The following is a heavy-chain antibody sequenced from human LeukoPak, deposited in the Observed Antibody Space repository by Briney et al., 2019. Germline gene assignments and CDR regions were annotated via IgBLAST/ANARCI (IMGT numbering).Heavy chain of an antibody. D-gene: IGHD6-13*01. CDR3: ARDLIAAAGYYFDY. CDR1: GGTFSSYA. J-gene: IGHJ4*02. Sequence: ASLKVSCKASGGTFSSYAISWVRQAPGQGRGWMGGIIPISSTANYAQKFQGRVTITADESTSTAYMELSSLRSEDTAVYYCARDLIAAAGYYFDYWGQGTLVTVSS. CDR2: IIPISSTA. V-gene: IGHV1-69*13.